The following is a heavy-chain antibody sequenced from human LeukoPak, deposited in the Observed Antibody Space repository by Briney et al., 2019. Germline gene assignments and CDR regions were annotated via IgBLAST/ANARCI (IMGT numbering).Heavy chain of an antibody. CDR3: ATIGSGNYDVGAFDI. Sequence: ASVKVSCKASGYTVTNYDINWVRQATGQGLEWMGWMNPNSGNTHYAQKFQGKVTMTRNTSISTAYMELSSLRSEDTAVYYCATIGSGNYDVGAFDIWGQGTMVTVSS. CDR1: GYTVTNYD. J-gene: IGHJ3*02. V-gene: IGHV1-8*01. CDR2: MNPNSGNT. D-gene: IGHD3-22*01.